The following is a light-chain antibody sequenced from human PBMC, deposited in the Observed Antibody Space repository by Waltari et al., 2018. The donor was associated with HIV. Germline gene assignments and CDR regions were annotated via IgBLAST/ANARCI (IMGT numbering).Light chain of an antibody. CDR1: SSTIGSTY. CDR2: RNN. Sequence: QSVLTQPPSASATPGPRVPISCSGSSSTIGSTYVYWYQQLPGTTPKLLIYRNNQRPSGVPNRFSGSKSGTSASLAISGLRSEDEADYDCAAWDASLSGNWVFGGGTKLTVL. V-gene: IGLV1-47*01. J-gene: IGLJ3*02. CDR3: AAWDASLSGNWV.